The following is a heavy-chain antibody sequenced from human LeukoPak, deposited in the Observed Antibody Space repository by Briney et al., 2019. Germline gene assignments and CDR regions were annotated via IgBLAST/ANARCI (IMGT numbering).Heavy chain of an antibody. J-gene: IGHJ5*02. D-gene: IGHD3-9*01. CDR1: GDSISSFNY. CDR3: ARVTGDKSAYNWFDP. CDR2: IYHNGVT. Sequence: PSETLSLTCAVSGDSISSFNYWAWIRQPPGKGLGWIGSIYHNGVTYYNPSLQSRVTISVDTSKNQFSLRLMSVTAADTAVYYCARVTGDKSAYNWFDPWGQGTLVTVSS. V-gene: IGHV4-38-2*01.